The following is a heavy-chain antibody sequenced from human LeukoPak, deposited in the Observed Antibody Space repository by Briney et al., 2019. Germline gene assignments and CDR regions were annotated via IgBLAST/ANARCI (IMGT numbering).Heavy chain of an antibody. J-gene: IGHJ3*02. CDR2: INPVSGAT. CDR3: AITYVNNAFDI. Sequence: ASVKVSCKASGYTFINYYIHWVRQAPGQGLELMGRINPVSGATNSAQKFQGRVTMTRDTSIATAYMDLGSLRSDDTAVYYCAITYVNNAFDIWGQGTMVTVSS. V-gene: IGHV1-2*06. CDR1: GYTFINYY. D-gene: IGHD3-10*02.